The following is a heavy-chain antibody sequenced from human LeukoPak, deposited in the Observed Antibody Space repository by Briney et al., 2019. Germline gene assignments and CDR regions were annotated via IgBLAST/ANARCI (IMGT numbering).Heavy chain of an antibody. D-gene: IGHD3-3*01. CDR2: ISGSGGST. J-gene: IGHJ4*02. Sequence: GGSLRLSCAASGFTFSSYAMSWVRQAPGKGLEWVSAISGSGGSTYYADSVKGRFTISRDNSKNTLYLQMNSLRAEDTAVYYCASLLRFLEWLCDYWGQGTLVTVSS. CDR3: ASLLRFLEWLCDY. V-gene: IGHV3-23*01. CDR1: GFTFSSYA.